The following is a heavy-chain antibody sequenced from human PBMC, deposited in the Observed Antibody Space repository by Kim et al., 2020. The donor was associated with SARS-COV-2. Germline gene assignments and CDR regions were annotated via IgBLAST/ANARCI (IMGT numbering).Heavy chain of an antibody. CDR1: GYTFTGYY. CDR2: INPGSGGT. V-gene: IGHV1-2*06. Sequence: ASVKVSCKASGYTFTGYYVHWVPQTPGQGLEWMGRINPGSGGTNYAQKFQGRVTMTRDTSITTAYLELSSLRSDDTAFYYCARIDSAVITWGQGTLVTVSS. D-gene: IGHD2-21*01. CDR3: ARIDSAVIT. J-gene: IGHJ5*02.